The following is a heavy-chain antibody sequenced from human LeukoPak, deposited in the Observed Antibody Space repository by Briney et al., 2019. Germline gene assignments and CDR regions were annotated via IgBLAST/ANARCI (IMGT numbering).Heavy chain of an antibody. CDR1: GGSINSGSYC. V-gene: IGHV4-61*02. CDR3: ARSNSGSYRELDY. J-gene: IGHJ4*02. D-gene: IGHD1-26*01. Sequence: SQTLSLTCTVSGGSINSGSYCWSWLRQPAGKGLGWVGSIYTSGITNYNSSLMSRATISIDTSKNQFSLKLSSVTAADTAVYYCARSNSGSYRELDYWGQGALVTVSS. CDR2: IYTSGIT.